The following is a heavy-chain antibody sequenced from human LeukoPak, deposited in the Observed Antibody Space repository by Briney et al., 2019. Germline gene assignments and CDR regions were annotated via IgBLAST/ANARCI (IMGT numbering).Heavy chain of an antibody. CDR2: ISYDGSNK. J-gene: IGHJ6*02. D-gene: IGHD3-10*01. CDR1: GFTFSSYA. Sequence: GGSLRLSCAASGFTFSSYAMHWVRQAPGKGLEWVAVISYDGSNKYYADSVKGRFTISRDNSENTLYLQMNSLRAEDTAVYYCARALSGRVPGIPYYYGMDVWGQGTTVTVSS. CDR3: ARALSGRVPGIPYYYGMDV. V-gene: IGHV3-30*04.